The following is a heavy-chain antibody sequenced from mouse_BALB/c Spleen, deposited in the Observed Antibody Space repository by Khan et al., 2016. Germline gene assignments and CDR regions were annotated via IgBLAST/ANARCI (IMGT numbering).Heavy chain of an antibody. V-gene: IGHV3-2*02. CDR3: AGGNYGYYAMDY. CDR1: GYSITSDYA. J-gene: IGHJ4*01. CDR2: ISYSGST. Sequence: EVQLQESGPGLVKPSQSLSLTCTVTGYSITSDYAWNWIRQFPGNKLEWMGYISYSGSTSYNPSLKSRISITRDTSKNQFFLQLNSVTTEDTATYYCAGGNYGYYAMDYWGQGTSVTVSS. D-gene: IGHD2-1*01.